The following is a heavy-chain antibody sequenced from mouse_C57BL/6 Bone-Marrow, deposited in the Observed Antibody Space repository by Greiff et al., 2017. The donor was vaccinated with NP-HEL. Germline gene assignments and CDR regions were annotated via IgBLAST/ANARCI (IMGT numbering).Heavy chain of an antibody. J-gene: IGHJ3*01. CDR2: IDPENGDT. CDR1: GFNIKDDY. CDR3: IYYGSRG. V-gene: IGHV14-4*01. D-gene: IGHD1-1*01. Sequence: EVQLQQSGAELVRPGASVKLSCTASGFNIKDDYMHWVKQRPEQGLEWIGWIDPENGDTEYASKFQGKATITADTSSNTAYLQLSSLTSEDTAVYYCIYYGSRGWGQGTLVTVSA.